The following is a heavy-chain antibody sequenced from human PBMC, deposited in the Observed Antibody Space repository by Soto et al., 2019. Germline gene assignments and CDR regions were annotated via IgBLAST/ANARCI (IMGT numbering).Heavy chain of an antibody. V-gene: IGHV3-30*18. Sequence: QVQLVESGGGVVQPERSLRLSCAASAFTFRTYAMHWVRQAPGKGLEWVAVISYDGRKKYDEDSVKGRLTISRDNSKNTLYLQMNSLRAEDTAVYYCAKDGVEMATLDYYYYGMDVWGQGTTVTVSS. J-gene: IGHJ6*02. CDR1: AFTFRTYA. CDR3: AKDGVEMATLDYYYYGMDV. D-gene: IGHD5-12*01. CDR2: ISYDGRKK.